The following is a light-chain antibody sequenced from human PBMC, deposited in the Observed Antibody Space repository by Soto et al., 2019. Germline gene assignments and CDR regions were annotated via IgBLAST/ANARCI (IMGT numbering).Light chain of an antibody. V-gene: IGLV2-8*01. J-gene: IGLJ1*01. CDR3: SSYAGSSDV. CDR1: SSDVGGYNY. Sequence: QSVLTQPPSASGSPGQTVAISCTGTSSDVGGYNYVSWYQQHPGKAPKLMIYEVNKRPSGDPTRFSGSKSGNTASLTVSGLQAEDEADYYCSSYAGSSDVFGTGTKVTVL. CDR2: EVN.